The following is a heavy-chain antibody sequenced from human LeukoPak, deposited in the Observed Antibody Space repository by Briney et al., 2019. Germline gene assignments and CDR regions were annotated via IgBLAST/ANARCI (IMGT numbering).Heavy chain of an antibody. J-gene: IGHJ4*02. D-gene: IGHD3-10*01. CDR3: ARVSGNYGSGSYLDY. CDR1: GGSFSGYY. CDR2: INHSGST. Sequence: SETLSLTCAVYGGSFSGYYWSWVRQPPGKGLEWIGEINHSGSTNYNPSLKSRVTISVDTSKNQFSPKLSSVTAADTAVYYCARVSGNYGSGSYLDYWGQGTLVTASS. V-gene: IGHV4-34*01.